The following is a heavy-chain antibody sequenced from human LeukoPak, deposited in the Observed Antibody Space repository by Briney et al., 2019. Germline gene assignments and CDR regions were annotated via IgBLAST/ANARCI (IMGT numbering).Heavy chain of an antibody. D-gene: IGHD6-13*01. CDR1: GFTFSSYW. V-gene: IGHV3-7*01. Sequence: GGSLRLSCAASGFTFSSYWMTWVRQATGKGLEWVASINPRGSEEYYVDSVKGRFTISRDNATNTLYLQVNSLRAEDTAAYYCARGGGIFNCWGQGTPVTVSS. CDR3: ARGGGIFNC. J-gene: IGHJ4*02. CDR2: INPRGSEE.